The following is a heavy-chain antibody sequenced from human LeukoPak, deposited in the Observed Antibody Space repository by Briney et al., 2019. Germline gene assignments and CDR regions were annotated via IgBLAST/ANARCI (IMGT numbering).Heavy chain of an antibody. CDR1: GFTFSSYS. J-gene: IGHJ4*02. CDR3: ARAVVPAAIGLGYFDY. CDR2: ISSSSSTI. D-gene: IGHD2-2*01. V-gene: IGHV3-48*04. Sequence: GGSLRLSCAASGFTFSSYSMNWVRQAPGKGLEWVSYISSSSSTIYYADSVKGRFTISRDNAKNSLYLQMNSLRAEDTAVYYCARAVVPAAIGLGYFDYWDQGTLVTVSS.